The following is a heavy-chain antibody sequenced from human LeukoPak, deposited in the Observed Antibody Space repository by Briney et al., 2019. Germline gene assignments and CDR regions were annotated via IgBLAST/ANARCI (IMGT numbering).Heavy chain of an antibody. CDR2: ISYDGSNK. CDR1: GFTFSSYG. Sequence: QSGGSLRLSCAASGFTFSSYGMHWVRQAPGKGLEWVAFISYDGSNKYYADSVKGRFTISRDNSKNTLYLQMNSLRAEDTAVYYCAKMLKQWLVRGVEDYWGQGTLVTVSS. D-gene: IGHD6-19*01. J-gene: IGHJ4*02. CDR3: AKMLKQWLVRGVEDY. V-gene: IGHV3-30*18.